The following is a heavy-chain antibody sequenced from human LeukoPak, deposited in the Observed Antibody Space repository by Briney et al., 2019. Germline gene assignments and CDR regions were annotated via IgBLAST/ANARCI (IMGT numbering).Heavy chain of an antibody. V-gene: IGHV3-30*18. D-gene: IGHD6-13*01. J-gene: IGHJ4*02. CDR3: AKDRSSSWSPDY. Sequence: GRSLGLSCAASGFTFSSYGMHWVRQAPGKGLEWVAVISYDGSNKYYADSVKGRFTISRDNSKNTLYLQMNSLRAEDTAVYYCAKDRSSSWSPDYWGQGTLVTVSS. CDR1: GFTFSSYG. CDR2: ISYDGSNK.